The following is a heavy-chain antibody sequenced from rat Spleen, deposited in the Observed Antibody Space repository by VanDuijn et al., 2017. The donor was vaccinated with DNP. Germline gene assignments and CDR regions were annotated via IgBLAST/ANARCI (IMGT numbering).Heavy chain of an antibody. D-gene: IGHD1-5*01. CDR2: ITSSGGST. CDR3: ATHGIGTTRGAMDA. V-gene: IGHV5-31*01. CDR1: RFTFNNYW. Sequence: EVQLVQSGGDLVQPGRSLKLSCVASRFTFNNYWMTWIRQVPGKGLEWIASITSSGGSTYYPDSVKGRFTISRDNAKNTLYLQMNSLRSEDTATYYCATHGIGTTRGAMDAWGQGTSVTVSS. J-gene: IGHJ4*01.